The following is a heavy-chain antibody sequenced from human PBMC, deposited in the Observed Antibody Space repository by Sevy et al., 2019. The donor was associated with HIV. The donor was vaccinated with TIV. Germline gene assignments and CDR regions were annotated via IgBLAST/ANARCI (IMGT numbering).Heavy chain of an antibody. D-gene: IGHD3-9*01. CDR1: GFIFGDFA. J-gene: IGHJ6*02. Sequence: GRSLRLSCTASGFIFGDFAMSWVRQAPGKGLEWVGFIRHKPYGGTKEYAASVKGRFTISRDDSKSIAYLQMNSLKTEDTAVYYCTRSSFDILAGYYGSDAGDGMDVWGQGTTVTVSS. CDR3: TRSSFDILAGYYGSDAGDGMDV. CDR2: IRHKPYGGTK. V-gene: IGHV3-49*04.